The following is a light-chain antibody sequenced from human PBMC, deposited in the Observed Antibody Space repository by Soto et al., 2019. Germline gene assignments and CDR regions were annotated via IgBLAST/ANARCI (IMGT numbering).Light chain of an antibody. CDR2: AAS. CDR1: QTIMTY. CDR3: QQSYNPPQT. V-gene: IGKV1-39*01. J-gene: IGKJ1*01. Sequence: DIQITQSPSSLSASVGDEVTITCRASQTIMTYLNWYQLKPGKPPRLLIYAASSLQSGVPSRFSGSGSGTDFTLTISSLQPEDFATYSCQQSYNPPQTFGQGTKVDI.